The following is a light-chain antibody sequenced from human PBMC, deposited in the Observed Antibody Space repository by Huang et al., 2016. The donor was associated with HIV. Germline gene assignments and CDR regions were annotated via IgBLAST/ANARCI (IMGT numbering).Light chain of an antibody. Sequence: EIVLTQSPGTLSLSPGVTATLSCRARQGLTGNLAWYQQRLCTPPRLNIYGATTRATNIPGRFSGSGFVTDFPLTITSLRSEVSAVYYCQQYNAWPSTWTFGQGTRMEIK. CDR2: GAT. J-gene: IGKJ1*01. CDR3: QQYNAWPSTWT. V-gene: IGKV3-15*01. CDR1: QGLTGN.